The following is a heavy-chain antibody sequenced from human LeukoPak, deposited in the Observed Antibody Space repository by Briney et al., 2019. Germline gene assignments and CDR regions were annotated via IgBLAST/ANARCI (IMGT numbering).Heavy chain of an antibody. J-gene: IGHJ5*02. Sequence: GRFTISRDNAKNSLYLQMNSLRAEDTAVYYCARDKRTVGATHWFDPWGQGTLVTVSS. CDR3: ARDKRTVGATHWFDP. D-gene: IGHD1-26*01. V-gene: IGHV3-11*06.